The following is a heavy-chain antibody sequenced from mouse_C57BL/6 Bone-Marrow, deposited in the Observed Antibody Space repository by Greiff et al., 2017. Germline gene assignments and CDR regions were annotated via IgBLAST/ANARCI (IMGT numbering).Heavy chain of an antibody. D-gene: IGHD2-3*01. V-gene: IGHV1-4*01. Sequence: VKLVESGAELTTPGASVKMSCKASGYTFTSYWMHWVKQRPGQGLAWIGYINPSTGYTEYNQKFKDKATLTADKSSSTAYMQLSSLTSEDSAVYYCARSDDGYYDFDYWGQGTTRTVSS. CDR2: INPSTGYT. CDR3: ARSDDGYYDFDY. J-gene: IGHJ2*01. CDR1: GYTFTSYW.